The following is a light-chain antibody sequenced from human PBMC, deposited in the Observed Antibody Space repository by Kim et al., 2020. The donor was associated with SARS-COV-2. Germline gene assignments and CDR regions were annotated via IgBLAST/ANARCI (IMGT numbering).Light chain of an antibody. CDR1: KLDNTY. Sequence: SYELTQPPSVSVSPGQTATISCSGDKLDNTYAYWYQQKPGQSPVVVMYLDDKRPPGTHDRFSGYRSGNTATLTISGAQATDEADYYCLAWDNTSYVFGGGTKVTVL. J-gene: IGLJ1*01. CDR2: LDD. V-gene: IGLV3-1*01. CDR3: LAWDNTSYV.